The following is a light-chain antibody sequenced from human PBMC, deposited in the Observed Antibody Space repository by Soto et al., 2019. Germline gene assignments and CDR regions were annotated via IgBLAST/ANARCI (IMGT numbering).Light chain of an antibody. J-gene: IGKJ4*01. CDR3: QQDERYPMT. V-gene: IGKV1-5*03. CDR2: TAS. CDR1: QSISTW. Sequence: DSQITQFPSTLSASVGDRVTITCRASQSISTWLALYQQKPGKAPKILISTASTLQSGVPPRFSGSGSGTEFTLTITSLQPDDFATYYCQQDERYPMTFGGGTKVEIK.